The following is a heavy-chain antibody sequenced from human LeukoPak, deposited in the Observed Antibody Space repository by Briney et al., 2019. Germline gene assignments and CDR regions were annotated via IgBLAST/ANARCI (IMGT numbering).Heavy chain of an antibody. Sequence: SETLSLTCTVSGGSISSGSYYWSWIRQPAGTGLEWIGRIYITGSTNYNPSLKSRVTISVDASKNQFSLKLSSVTAADTAVYYCARLIFSGSFRTDYFDYWGQGILVIVSS. D-gene: IGHD1-26*01. CDR2: IYITGST. CDR3: ARLIFSGSFRTDYFDY. CDR1: GGSISSGSYY. J-gene: IGHJ4*02. V-gene: IGHV4-61*02.